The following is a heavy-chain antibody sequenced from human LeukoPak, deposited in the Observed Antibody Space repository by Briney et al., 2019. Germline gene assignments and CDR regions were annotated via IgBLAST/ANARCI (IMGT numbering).Heavy chain of an antibody. D-gene: IGHD6-6*01. CDR1: VYTFTSYY. CDR3: AREGASSIAALWLRFFDY. V-gene: IGHV1-2*02. CDR2: INPNSGGT. Sequence: ASVKVSCKAYVYTFTSYYMHWVRQDPGQGLEWMGRINPNSGGTNYAQKFQGRVTMTRDTSISTAYMELSRLRSDDTAVYYCAREGASSIAALWLRFFDYWGQGTLVTVSS. J-gene: IGHJ4*02.